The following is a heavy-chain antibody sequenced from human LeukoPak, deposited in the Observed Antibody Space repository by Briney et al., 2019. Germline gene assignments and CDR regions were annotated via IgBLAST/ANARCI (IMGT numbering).Heavy chain of an antibody. D-gene: IGHD6-19*01. CDR1: GGTFSSYA. V-gene: IGHV1-69*01. CDR2: IIPIFGTA. CDR3: ARVKGIAVAGLRGAFDI. Sequence: GSSVKVSCKASGGTFSSYAISWVRQAPGQGLEWMGGIIPIFGTANYAQKFQGRVTITADESTSTAYMELSSLRSEDTAVYYCARVKGIAVAGLRGAFDIWGQGTMVTVSS. J-gene: IGHJ3*02.